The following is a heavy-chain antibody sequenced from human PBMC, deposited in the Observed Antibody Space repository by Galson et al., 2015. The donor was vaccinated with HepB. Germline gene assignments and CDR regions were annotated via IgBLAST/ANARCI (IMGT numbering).Heavy chain of an antibody. CDR3: AKLRGVSSPHYHMNV. V-gene: IGHV3-23*01. CDR1: GFTFRSFA. J-gene: IGHJ6*04. Sequence: SLRLSCAASGFTFRSFAMTWVRQAPGKGLEFVSSISGSGATIYYADSVKGRFTISRDNSKDTLFLQMNTLRAEDTAIYYCAKLRGVSSPHYHMNVWGKGATVTVSS. CDR2: ISGSGATI. D-gene: IGHD6-6*01.